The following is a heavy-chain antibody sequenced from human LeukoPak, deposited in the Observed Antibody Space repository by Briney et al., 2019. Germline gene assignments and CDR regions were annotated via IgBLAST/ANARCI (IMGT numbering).Heavy chain of an antibody. V-gene: IGHV4-38-2*02. CDR2: IYHSGST. CDR1: GYSISSGYY. D-gene: IGHD3-10*01. J-gene: IGHJ4*02. CDR3: ARDTAYYGSGSPGHFDY. Sequence: SETLSLTCAVSGYSISSGYYWGWIRQPPGKGLEWIGSIYHSGSTYYNPSLKSRVTISVDTSKNQFSLKLSSVTAADTAVYYCARDTAYYGSGSPGHFDYWGQGTLVTVPS.